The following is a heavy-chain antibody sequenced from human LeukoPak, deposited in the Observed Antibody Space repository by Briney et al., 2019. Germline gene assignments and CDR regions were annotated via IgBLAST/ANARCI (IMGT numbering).Heavy chain of an antibody. Sequence: GGSLRLSCAASGFTFSSYAMSWVRQAPGKGLEWVSAISGSGGSTYYADSVKGRFTISRDNSKNTLYLQMNSLRAEDTAVYYCASPKDTYYDFWSGLSFDYWGQGTLVTVSS. V-gene: IGHV3-23*01. CDR1: GFTFSSYA. CDR2: ISGSGGST. J-gene: IGHJ4*02. CDR3: ASPKDTYYDFWSGLSFDY. D-gene: IGHD3-3*01.